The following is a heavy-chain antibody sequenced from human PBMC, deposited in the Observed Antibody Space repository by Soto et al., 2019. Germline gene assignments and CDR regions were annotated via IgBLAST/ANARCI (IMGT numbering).Heavy chain of an antibody. CDR3: ARVGNCGGACYRDAFDI. V-gene: IGHV4-4*02. CDR1: GGSISSSNW. CDR2: IYHSGST. D-gene: IGHD2-21*02. Sequence: QVQLQESGAGLVKPSGTLSLTCAVSGGSISSSNWWSWVRQPPGKGLEWIGEIYHSGSTNYNPSLKSRVTLSVDKSKNHFSLKLSSVTAADTAVYYCARVGNCGGACYRDAFDIWGQGTMVTVSS. J-gene: IGHJ3*02.